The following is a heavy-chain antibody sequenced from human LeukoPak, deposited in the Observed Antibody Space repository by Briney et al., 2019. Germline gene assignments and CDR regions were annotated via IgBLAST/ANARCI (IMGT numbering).Heavy chain of an antibody. CDR3: AKSFRLVVVPANWFDP. Sequence: PGGSLRLSCAASGFTFSTYGMHWVRQAPGKGLEWVAVISYDGSSKHHADSVKGRFTISRDNSKNTLYVQMNSLRAEDTAVYYCAKSFRLVVVPANWFDPWGQGTLVTVSS. CDR2: ISYDGSSK. D-gene: IGHD2-2*01. J-gene: IGHJ5*02. V-gene: IGHV3-30*18. CDR1: GFTFSTYG.